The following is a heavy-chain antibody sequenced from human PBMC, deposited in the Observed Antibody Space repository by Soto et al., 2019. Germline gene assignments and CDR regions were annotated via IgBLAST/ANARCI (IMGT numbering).Heavy chain of an antibody. CDR3: ARVSGYYYDSSGITPDAFDI. CDR2: ISAYNGNT. V-gene: IGHV1-18*01. J-gene: IGHJ3*02. D-gene: IGHD3-22*01. Sequence: AAVKVSCKASGYTFTSYGISWVRQAPGQGLEWMGWISAYNGNTNYAQKLQGRVTMTTDTSTSTAYMELRSLRSDDTAVYYCARVSGYYYDSSGITPDAFDIWGQGTMVTVSS. CDR1: GYTFTSYG.